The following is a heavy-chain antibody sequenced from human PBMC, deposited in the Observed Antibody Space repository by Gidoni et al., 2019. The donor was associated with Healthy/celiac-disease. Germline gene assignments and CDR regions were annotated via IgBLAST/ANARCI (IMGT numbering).Heavy chain of an antibody. CDR3: ARGDTMVRGVIPLPDAFDI. J-gene: IGHJ3*02. CDR2: INHSGST. Sequence: QVQLQQWGAGLLKPSETLALTCAVFGGSFCGYYWRWIPEPPGKGLEWIGEINHSGSTNYNPSIKSRVTISVDTSKNQFSLKLSCVTAAETAVYYCARGDTMVRGVIPLPDAFDIWGKGTMVTVSS. V-gene: IGHV4-34*01. CDR1: GGSFCGYY. D-gene: IGHD3-10*01.